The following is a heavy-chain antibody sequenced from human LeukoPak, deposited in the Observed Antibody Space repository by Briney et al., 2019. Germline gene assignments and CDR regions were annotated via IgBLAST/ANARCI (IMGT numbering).Heavy chain of an antibody. Sequence: SETLSLTCTVSGGSISSSSSYWGWIRQPPGRGLEWIGRIYYSGSTYYNPSLKSRVTISVATSKNQFSLKLSSVTAADTAVYYCARYFLGIAAALETAFDYWGQGTLVTVSS. J-gene: IGHJ4*02. CDR3: ARYFLGIAAALETAFDY. CDR2: IYYSGST. V-gene: IGHV4-39*01. CDR1: GGSISSSSSY. D-gene: IGHD6-13*01.